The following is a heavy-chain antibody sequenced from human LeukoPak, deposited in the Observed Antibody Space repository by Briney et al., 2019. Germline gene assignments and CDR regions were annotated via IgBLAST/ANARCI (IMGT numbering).Heavy chain of an antibody. CDR1: GFTFSNYA. J-gene: IGHJ6*02. CDR2: ISSSSSYI. Sequence: AGGSLRLSCAVSGFTFSNYATSWVRQAPGKGLEWVSSISSSSSYIYYADSVKGRFTISRDNAKNSLYLQMNSLRAEDTAVYYCARDLGYGSGSPYYYYGMDVWGQGTTVTVSS. CDR3: ARDLGYGSGSPYYYYGMDV. D-gene: IGHD3-10*01. V-gene: IGHV3-21*01.